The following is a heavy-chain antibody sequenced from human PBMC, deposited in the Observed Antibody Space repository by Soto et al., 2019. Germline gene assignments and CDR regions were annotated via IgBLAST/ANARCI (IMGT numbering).Heavy chain of an antibody. J-gene: IGHJ6*02. CDR1: GGSFSGYY. CDR2: INHSGST. Sequence: SETLSLTCAVYGGSFSGYYWSWIRQPPGKGLEWIGEINHSGSTNYNPSLKSRVTISVDTSKNQFSLKLSSVTAADTAVYYCARIWFGELSIPHGMDVWGQGTTVTVSS. CDR3: ARIWFGELSIPHGMDV. V-gene: IGHV4-34*01. D-gene: IGHD3-10*01.